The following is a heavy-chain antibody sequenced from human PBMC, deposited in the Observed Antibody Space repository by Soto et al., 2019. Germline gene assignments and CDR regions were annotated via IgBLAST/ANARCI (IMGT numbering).Heavy chain of an antibody. V-gene: IGHV3-21*01. CDR3: ATYCSSTSCLVRYYGMDV. CDR1: GFTFSSYS. J-gene: IGHJ6*02. CDR2: ISSSSSYI. D-gene: IGHD2-2*01. Sequence: PGGSLRLSGAASGFTFSSYSMNWVRQARGKGLEWVSSISSSSSYIYYADSVKGRFTISRDNAKNSLYLQMNSLRAEDTAVYYCATYCSSTSCLVRYYGMDVWGQGTTVTVSS.